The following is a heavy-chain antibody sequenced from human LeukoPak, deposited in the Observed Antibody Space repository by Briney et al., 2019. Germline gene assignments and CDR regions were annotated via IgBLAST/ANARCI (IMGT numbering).Heavy chain of an antibody. J-gene: IGHJ3*02. CDR1: GGSFSGYY. Sequence: SETLSLTCAVYGGSFSGYYWSWIRQPPGKGLEWIGEINHSGSTNYNPSLKSRVTISVDTSKNQFSLKLSSVTAADTAVYYCARDYPPPYYDILTGYYNDAFDIWGQGTMVTVSS. CDR3: ARDYPPPYYDILTGYYNDAFDI. V-gene: IGHV4-34*01. CDR2: INHSGST. D-gene: IGHD3-9*01.